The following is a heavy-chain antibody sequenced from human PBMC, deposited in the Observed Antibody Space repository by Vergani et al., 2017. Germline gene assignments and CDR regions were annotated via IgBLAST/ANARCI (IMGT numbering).Heavy chain of an antibody. J-gene: IGHJ6*02. V-gene: IGHV3-23*01. CDR1: GFTFSSYA. CDR3: AKGFPRGYCSGGSCYSYGMDV. D-gene: IGHD2-15*01. CDR2: ISGSGGST. Sequence: EVQLLESGGGLVQPGGSLRLSCAASGFTFSSYAMSWVRQAPGKGLEWVSAISGSGGSTYYADSVKGRFTISSDNSKNTLYLQMNSLRAEDTAVYYCAKGFPRGYCSGGSCYSYGMDVWGQGTTVTVSS.